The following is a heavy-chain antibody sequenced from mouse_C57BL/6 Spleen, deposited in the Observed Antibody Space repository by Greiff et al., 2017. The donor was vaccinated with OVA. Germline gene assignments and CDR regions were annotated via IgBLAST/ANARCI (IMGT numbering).Heavy chain of an antibody. Sequence: EVQVVESEGGLVQPGSSMKLSCTASGFTFSDYYMAWVRQVPEKGLEWVANINYDGSSTYYLDSLKSRFIISRDNAKNILYLQMSSLKSEDTATYYCARETNYLYYFDYWGQGTTLTVSS. CDR2: INYDGSST. V-gene: IGHV5-16*01. CDR1: GFTFSDYY. J-gene: IGHJ2*01. D-gene: IGHD5-5*01. CDR3: ARETNYLYYFDY.